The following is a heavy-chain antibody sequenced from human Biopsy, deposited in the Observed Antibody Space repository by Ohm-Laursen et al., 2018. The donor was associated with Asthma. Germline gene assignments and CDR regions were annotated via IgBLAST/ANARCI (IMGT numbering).Heavy chain of an antibody. Sequence: GSSVKVSCNSLGGTFNTYVIGWVRQAPGQGPEWMGGINSVFGTTTYPQKFQDRVTITADDSTSTVYMELSSLRSEDTAVYYCARKAGSCISRTCYSLDFWGQGTLVTVSS. J-gene: IGHJ4*02. D-gene: IGHD2-2*01. V-gene: IGHV1-69*01. CDR2: INSVFGTT. CDR3: ARKAGSCISRTCYSLDF. CDR1: GGTFNTYV.